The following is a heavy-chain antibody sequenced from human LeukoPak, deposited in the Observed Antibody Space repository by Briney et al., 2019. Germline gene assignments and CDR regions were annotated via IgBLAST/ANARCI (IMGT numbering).Heavy chain of an antibody. V-gene: IGHV3-11*03. D-gene: IGHD4-17*01. J-gene: IGHJ5*02. CDR1: GFTFSDYY. Sequence: PGGSLRLSCAASGFTFSDYYMSWIRQAPGKGLEWDSYISSISTYTNYADSVKGRFTISTDNAKNSLYLQMNSLRAEDTAVYYCARLIPTYGDYLGRFDPWGQGTLVTVSS. CDR3: ARLIPTYGDYLGRFDP. CDR2: ISSISTYT.